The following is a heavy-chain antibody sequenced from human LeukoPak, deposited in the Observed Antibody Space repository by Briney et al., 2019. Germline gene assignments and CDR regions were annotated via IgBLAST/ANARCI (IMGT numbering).Heavy chain of an antibody. CDR3: ARTTIGGSYFDAFDF. CDR2: IRYDGSNK. CDR1: GFTFSSYG. V-gene: IGHV3-30*02. Sequence: GGCLRLSCAASGFTFSSYGMHWVRQAPGKGLEWVAFIRYDGSNKYYADSVKGRFTISRDNSKNTLYLQMNSLRADDTAVYYCARTTIGGSYFDAFDFWGQRTMVTVSS. D-gene: IGHD1-26*01. J-gene: IGHJ3*01.